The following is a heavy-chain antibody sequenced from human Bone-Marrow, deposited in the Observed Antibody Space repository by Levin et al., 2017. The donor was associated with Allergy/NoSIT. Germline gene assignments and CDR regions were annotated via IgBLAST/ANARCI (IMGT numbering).Heavy chain of an antibody. V-gene: IGHV1-2*02. CDR3: TRGLMIGASKMFDL. Sequence: GGSLRLSCKASGYTFSVYWIHWVRHVPGEGLEWMGWIIPNSGGTNYALKFQGRVTMTRDTSINTVYMELTGLTSDDAAVYYCTRGLMIGASKMFDLWGQGTLVTVSS. CDR2: IIPNSGGT. CDR1: GYTFSVYW. D-gene: IGHD3-22*01. J-gene: IGHJ5*02.